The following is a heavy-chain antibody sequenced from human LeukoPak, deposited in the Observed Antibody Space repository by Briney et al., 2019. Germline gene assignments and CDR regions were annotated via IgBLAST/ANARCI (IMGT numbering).Heavy chain of an antibody. D-gene: IGHD3-22*01. Sequence: ASVKVSCKASGYTFTGYYMHWVRQAPGHGLEWMGWINPNSGGTNYAQKFRGRVTMTRDTSISTAYMELSRLRSDDTAVYYCARGRDYYDSSGYPKNWFDPWGQGTLVTVSS. CDR2: INPNSGGT. V-gene: IGHV1-2*02. CDR1: GYTFTGYY. J-gene: IGHJ5*02. CDR3: ARGRDYYDSSGYPKNWFDP.